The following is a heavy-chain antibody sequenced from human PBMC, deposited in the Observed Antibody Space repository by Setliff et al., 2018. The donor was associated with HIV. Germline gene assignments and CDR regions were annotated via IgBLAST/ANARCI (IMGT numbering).Heavy chain of an antibody. Sequence: GGSLRLSCAASGFTFNSYAMSWVRQAPGKGLEWVSPIGTAGDTYYADSVKGRFTISRDNSKNTLFLQMNSLRPGDTAVYYCARDCRVGWVFTYGMDVWGQGTLVTV. J-gene: IGHJ6*02. CDR1: GFTFNSYA. V-gene: IGHV3-23*01. CDR3: ARDCRVGWVFTYGMDV. CDR2: IGTAGDT. D-gene: IGHD6-13*01.